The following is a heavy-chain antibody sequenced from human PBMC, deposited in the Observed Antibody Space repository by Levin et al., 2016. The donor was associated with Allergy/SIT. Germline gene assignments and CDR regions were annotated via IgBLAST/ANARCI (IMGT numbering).Heavy chain of an antibody. D-gene: IGHD3-9*01. CDR2: ISSSSSYI. Sequence: GGSLRLSCAASGFTFSSYNMNWVRQAPGKGLEWVSSISSSSSYIYYADSVKGRFTISRDNAKNSLYLQMNSLRAEDTAVYYCARERYDILTGYTLSGYYYYGMDVWGQGTTVTVSS. CDR1: GFTFSSYN. V-gene: IGHV3-21*01. J-gene: IGHJ6*02. CDR3: ARERYDILTGYTLSGYYYYGMDV.